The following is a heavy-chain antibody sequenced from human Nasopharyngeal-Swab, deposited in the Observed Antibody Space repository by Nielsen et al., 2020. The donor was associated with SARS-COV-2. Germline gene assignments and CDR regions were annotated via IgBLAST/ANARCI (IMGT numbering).Heavy chain of an antibody. Sequence: ASVKVSCKASGYTFTSYYMHWVRQAPGQGLEWMGIINPSGGSTSYAQKFQGRVTMTRDTSTSTVYMELSSLRSEDAAMYYCARDLGGSYQYYYSGMDVWGQGTTVTVSS. V-gene: IGHV1-46*01. D-gene: IGHD1-26*01. J-gene: IGHJ6*02. CDR2: INPSGGST. CDR1: GYTFTSYY. CDR3: ARDLGGSYQYYYSGMDV.